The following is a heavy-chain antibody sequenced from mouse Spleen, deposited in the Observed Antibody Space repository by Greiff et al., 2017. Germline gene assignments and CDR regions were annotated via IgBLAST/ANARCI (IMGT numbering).Heavy chain of an antibody. V-gene: IGHV1-61*01. J-gene: IGHJ4*01. Sequence: VQLQQPGAELVRPGSSVKLSCKASGYTFTSYWMDWVKQRPGQGLEWIGNIYPSDSETHYNQKFKDKATLTVDKSSSTAYMQLSSLTSEDSAVYYCAREDSYFAMDYWGQGTSVTVSS. CDR1: GYTFTSYW. CDR3: AREDSYFAMDY. CDR2: IYPSDSET.